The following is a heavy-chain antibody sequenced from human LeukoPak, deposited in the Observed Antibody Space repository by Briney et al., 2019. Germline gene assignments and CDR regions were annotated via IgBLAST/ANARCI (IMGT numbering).Heavy chain of an antibody. CDR1: GGTFISYA. D-gene: IGHD3-3*01. CDR3: ARADVGVVGSDY. CDR2: IIPIFGTA. J-gene: IGHJ4*02. Sequence: SVTVSCKASGGTFISYAISWVRQAPGQGLEWMGGIIPIFGTANYAQKFQGRVTITADESTSTAYMELSSLRSEDTAVYYCARADVGVVGSDYWGQGTLVTVSS. V-gene: IGHV1-69*13.